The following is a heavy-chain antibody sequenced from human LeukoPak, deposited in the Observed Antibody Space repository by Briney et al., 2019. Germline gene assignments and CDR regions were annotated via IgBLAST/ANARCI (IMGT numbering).Heavy chain of an antibody. CDR1: GFTVSTSY. Sequence: GGSLRLSCAASGFTVSTSYMGWVRQAPGKGLEWVSVTYSGGDTYYADSVKGRFTVSRDNSKNTLYLQMSSLRAEDTAVYYCAKGGGHNYFGSWGQGTLVTVSS. CDR3: AKGGGHNYFGS. J-gene: IGHJ4*02. V-gene: IGHV3-66*01. CDR2: TYSGGDT. D-gene: IGHD1-26*01.